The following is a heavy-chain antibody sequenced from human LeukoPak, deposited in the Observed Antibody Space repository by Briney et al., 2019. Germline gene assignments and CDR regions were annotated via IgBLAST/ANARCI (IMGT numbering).Heavy chain of an antibody. CDR3: ARVLGWYYDSSGYSRAFDY. D-gene: IGHD3-22*01. V-gene: IGHV1-46*01. CDR1: GYTFTNYY. Sequence: ASVKVSCKASGYTFTNYYMHWVRQAPGQGLEWMGITTPSGGSTSYAQKFQGRVSMTRDTSTSTVYMELSSLRSEDTAVYYCARVLGWYYDSSGYSRAFDYWGQGTLVTVSS. CDR2: TTPSGGST. J-gene: IGHJ4*02.